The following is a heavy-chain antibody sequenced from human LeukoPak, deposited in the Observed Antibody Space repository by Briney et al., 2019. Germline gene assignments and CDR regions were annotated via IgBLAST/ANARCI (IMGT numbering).Heavy chain of an antibody. CDR1: VFTFSSYG. V-gene: IGHV3-30*02. D-gene: IGHD3-10*01. J-gene: IGHJ4*02. CDR2: IRYDGSNK. CDR3: AKDRWLYGSGSGSDY. Sequence: PGGSLRLSCAASVFTFSSYGMHWVRQAPGKGLEWVAFIRYDGSNKYYADSVKGRFTISRDNSKNTLYLQMNSLRAEDTAVYYCAKDRWLYGSGSGSDYWGQGTLVTVSS.